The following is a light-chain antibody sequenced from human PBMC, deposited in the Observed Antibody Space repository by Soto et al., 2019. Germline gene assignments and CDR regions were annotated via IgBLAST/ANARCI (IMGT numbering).Light chain of an antibody. CDR2: AAS. V-gene: IGKV3-20*01. CDR3: QQYDSSPKT. CDR1: QRVSSSY. J-gene: IGKJ1*01. Sequence: EIVLTQSPVPLSLSPCARAALSCRASQRVSSSYLAWYQQKPGKAPRLLIYAASSRATGIPDRFSGSGSGTDFTLTISRLEPEDFAVYYCQQYDSSPKTFGQGTKVDIK.